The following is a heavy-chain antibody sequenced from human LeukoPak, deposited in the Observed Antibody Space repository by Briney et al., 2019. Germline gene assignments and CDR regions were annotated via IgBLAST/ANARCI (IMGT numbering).Heavy chain of an antibody. Sequence: GGSLKLSCAASGFTFSSYAMSWVRHAPGEGLEWVSAISDSGGTTYYADSVKGRFTISRDNSKNTLYLQMNSLRGEDTAVYYCAKLTRGYCSSTACPNWFDPWGQGTLVTVSS. V-gene: IGHV3-23*01. D-gene: IGHD2-2*01. J-gene: IGHJ5*02. CDR2: ISDSGGTT. CDR3: AKLTRGYCSSTACPNWFDP. CDR1: GFTFSSYA.